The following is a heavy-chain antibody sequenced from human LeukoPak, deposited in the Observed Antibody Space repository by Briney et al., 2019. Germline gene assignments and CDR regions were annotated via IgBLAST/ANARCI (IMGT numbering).Heavy chain of an antibody. D-gene: IGHD3-3*02. CDR2: IDHRGDT. CDR1: GGSFSRYY. Sequence: PSETLSLTCAVYGGSFSRYYWSWIRQSPGKGLEWIAEIDHRGDTNYSPSVKSRVTISVDTSKSQFSLKVRSLSAADTAVYYCARGATISETGYFDFWGQGTLVTVSS. V-gene: IGHV4-34*01. CDR3: ARGATISETGYFDF. J-gene: IGHJ4*03.